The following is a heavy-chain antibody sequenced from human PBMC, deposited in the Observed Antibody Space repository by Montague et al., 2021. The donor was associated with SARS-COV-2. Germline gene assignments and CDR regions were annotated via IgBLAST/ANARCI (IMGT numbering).Heavy chain of an antibody. CDR3: ARGRDGYYHRSALFDY. Sequence: SETLSLTCTVSGGSISSYYWSWIRQPPGKGLEWIGDIYYSGSTNYNPSLKSRVTISVDTSKNQFSLKLTSVTAADTAVYYCARGRDGYYHRSALFDYWGQGTLVTVSS. D-gene: IGHD3-22*01. CDR2: IYYSGST. CDR1: GGSISSYY. J-gene: IGHJ4*02. V-gene: IGHV4-59*01.